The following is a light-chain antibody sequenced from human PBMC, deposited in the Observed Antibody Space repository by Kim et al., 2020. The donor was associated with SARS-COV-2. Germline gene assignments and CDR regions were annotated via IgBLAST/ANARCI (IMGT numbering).Light chain of an antibody. Sequence: DIAMTQSPDSLAVSLGERATINCKSSQSVLDRSNNQIYLAWYQQKPGQPPKLLISWASIRESGVPDRISGSGSGTDFTLTISSLQAEDVALYYCQQYYSSPFTVGQGTKLEI. CDR3: QQYYSSPFT. CDR2: WAS. V-gene: IGKV4-1*01. CDR1: QSVLDRSNNQIY. J-gene: IGKJ2*01.